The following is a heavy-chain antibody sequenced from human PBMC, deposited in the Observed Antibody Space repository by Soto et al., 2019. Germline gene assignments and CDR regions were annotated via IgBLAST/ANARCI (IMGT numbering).Heavy chain of an antibody. J-gene: IGHJ3*02. Sequence: GGSLRLSCAASGFTFSSYGMHWVRQAPGKGLEWVAVISYDGSNKYYADSVKGRFTISRDNSKNTLYLQMNSLRAEDTAVYYCAKAVSIAVAGFDAFDIWGQGTMVTVSS. CDR1: GFTFSSYG. D-gene: IGHD6-19*01. CDR2: ISYDGSNK. V-gene: IGHV3-30*18. CDR3: AKAVSIAVAGFDAFDI.